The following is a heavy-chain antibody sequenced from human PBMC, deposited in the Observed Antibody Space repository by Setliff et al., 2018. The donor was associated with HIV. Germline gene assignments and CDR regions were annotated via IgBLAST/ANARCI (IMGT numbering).Heavy chain of an antibody. CDR3: ARATPSRNFQWFQEGFDS. V-gene: IGHV4-61*08. CDR2: ISYSGST. Sequence: SETLSLTCTVSGGSITSGGYYWSWIRQHPGKGLEWIGYISYSGSTDYDPSLKSRITLAVDTSKNQFSLKLTSMTPADTAVYYCARATPSRNFQWFQEGFDSWGQGSLVTVSS. D-gene: IGHD3-9*01. J-gene: IGHJ4*02. CDR1: GGSITSGGYY.